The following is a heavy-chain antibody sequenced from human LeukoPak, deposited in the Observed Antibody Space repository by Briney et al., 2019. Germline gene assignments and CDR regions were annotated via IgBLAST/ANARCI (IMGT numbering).Heavy chain of an antibody. V-gene: IGHV3-23*01. CDR1: GFTFSSYA. J-gene: IGHJ4*02. Sequence: PGGSLRLSCAASGFTFSSYAMSWVRQAPGKGLEWVSAISGSGGSTYYADSVKGRFTISRDNSKNTLYLQMNSLRAEDTAVYYCAKDSRGYSSGWYGYWGQGTLVTVSS. CDR2: ISGSGGST. D-gene: IGHD6-19*01. CDR3: AKDSRGYSSGWYGY.